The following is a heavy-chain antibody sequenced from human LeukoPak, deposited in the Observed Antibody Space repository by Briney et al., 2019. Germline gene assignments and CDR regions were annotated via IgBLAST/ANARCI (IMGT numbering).Heavy chain of an antibody. CDR3: ASCRYGSGWYNWFDP. D-gene: IGHD6-19*01. Sequence: GESLKISCKGSGYSFSSYWIGWVRQMPGKGLEWMGIIYPGDSDTRYSPSFQGQVTISADKSINTAYLQWSSLKASDTAMYYCASCRYGSGWYNWFDPWGQGTLVTVSS. V-gene: IGHV5-51*01. CDR2: IYPGDSDT. J-gene: IGHJ5*02. CDR1: GYSFSSYW.